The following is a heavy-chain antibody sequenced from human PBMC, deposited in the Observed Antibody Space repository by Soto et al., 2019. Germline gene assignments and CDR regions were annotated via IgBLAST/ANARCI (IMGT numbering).Heavy chain of an antibody. Sequence: GGSLRLSCAASGFTFSSYWMSWVRQAPGKGLEWVANIKQDGSEKYYVDSVKGRFTISRDNAKNSLYLQMNSLRAEDTAVYYCARELNCSSTSCYTRYGSGTIGAFDIWGQGTMVTVSS. V-gene: IGHV3-7*05. CDR2: IKQDGSEK. CDR1: GFTFSSYW. CDR3: ARELNCSSTSCYTRYGSGTIGAFDI. J-gene: IGHJ3*02. D-gene: IGHD2-2*02.